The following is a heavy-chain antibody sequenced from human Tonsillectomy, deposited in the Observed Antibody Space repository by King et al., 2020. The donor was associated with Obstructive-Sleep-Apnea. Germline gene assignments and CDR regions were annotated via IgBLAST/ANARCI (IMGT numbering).Heavy chain of an antibody. CDR1: GYSFTSYW. Sequence: VQLVESGAEVKKPGESLRISCKGSGYSFTSYWISWVRQMPGKGLEWMGRIDPSDSYTNYSPPFQGHATISADKSISTAYLQWSSLKASDTAMHYCARQGYSGSYYSDYWGQGTLVTVSS. CDR3: ARQGYSGSYYSDY. J-gene: IGHJ4*02. D-gene: IGHD1-26*01. V-gene: IGHV5-10-1*01. CDR2: IDPSDSYT.